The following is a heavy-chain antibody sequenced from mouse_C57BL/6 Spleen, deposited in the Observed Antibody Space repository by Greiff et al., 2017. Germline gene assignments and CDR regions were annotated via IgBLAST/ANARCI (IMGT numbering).Heavy chain of an antibody. CDR3: ATTYYDSGAGVDY. V-gene: IGHV1-69*01. Sequence: VLLQQPGAELVMPGASVKLSCKASGYTFTSYWMHWVKQRPGQGLEWIGEIDPSGSYTNYNQKFKGKSTLTVNKSSSTAYMQLSSLTSQDSAVYYGATTYYDSGAGVDYWGQGTTLTVSS. CDR1: GYTFTSYW. J-gene: IGHJ2*01. D-gene: IGHD2-4*01. CDR2: IDPSGSYT.